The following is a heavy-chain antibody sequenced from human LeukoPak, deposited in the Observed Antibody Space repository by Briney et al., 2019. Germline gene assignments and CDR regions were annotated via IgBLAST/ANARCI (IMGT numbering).Heavy chain of an antibody. J-gene: IGHJ4*02. CDR3: ARSSSGSYLGDY. CDR2: INPSGGST. Sequence: ASVKVSCKASGYTFTSYYMHWVRQAPGQGLEWMGIINPSGGSTSYAQKFQGRVTMTRDMSTSTVYMELSSLRSEDTAIYYCARSSSGSYLGDYWGQGALVTVSS. CDR1: GYTFTSYY. D-gene: IGHD1-26*01. V-gene: IGHV1-46*01.